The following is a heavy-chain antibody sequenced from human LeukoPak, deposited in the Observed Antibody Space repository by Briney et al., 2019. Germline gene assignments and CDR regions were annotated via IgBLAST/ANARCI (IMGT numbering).Heavy chain of an antibody. Sequence: GSLRLSCAASGFTFSSYSMNWVRQAPGKGLEWVSSISSSSSYIYYADSVKGRFTISRDNAKNSLYLQMNSLRAEDTAVYYCARYYYGSGSRVYWGQGTLVTVPS. V-gene: IGHV3-21*01. CDR1: GFTFSSYS. CDR3: ARYYYGSGSRVY. J-gene: IGHJ4*02. D-gene: IGHD3-10*01. CDR2: ISSSSSYI.